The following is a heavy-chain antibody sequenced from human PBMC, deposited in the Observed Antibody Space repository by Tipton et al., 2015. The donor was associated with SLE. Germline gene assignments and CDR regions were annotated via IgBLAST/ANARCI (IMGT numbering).Heavy chain of an antibody. Sequence: LSLTCAVSGGSFSSYWMHWVRQAPGKGLVWVSRINEDGSITSYEDSVKGRFTISRDNAKNTLYLQMNSLRAEDAALYYCARGIDPTSSRISDYWGQGTLVSVSS. J-gene: IGHJ4*02. V-gene: IGHV3-74*01. CDR3: ARGIDPTSSRISDY. D-gene: IGHD2-2*01. CDR1: GGSFSSYW. CDR2: INEDGSIT.